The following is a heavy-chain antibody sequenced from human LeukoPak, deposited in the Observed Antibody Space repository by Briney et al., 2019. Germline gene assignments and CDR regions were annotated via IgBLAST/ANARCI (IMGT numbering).Heavy chain of an antibody. CDR1: GGSISSYY. J-gene: IGHJ4*02. D-gene: IGHD3-3*01. V-gene: IGHV4-4*09. CDR3: ARLRTDDFWSGPNGYFDY. CDR2: IYTSGST. Sequence: SETLSLTCTVSGGSISSYYRSWIRQPPGKGLEWIGYIYTSGSTNYNPSLKSRVTISVDTSKNQFSLKLSSVTAADTAVYYCARLRTDDFWSGPNGYFDYWGQGTLVTVSS.